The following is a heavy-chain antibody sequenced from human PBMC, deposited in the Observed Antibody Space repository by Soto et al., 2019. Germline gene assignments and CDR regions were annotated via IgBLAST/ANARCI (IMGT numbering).Heavy chain of an antibody. CDR3: AKGGRQWLVTSDFNY. Sequence: VQLVESGGGVVQPGRSLRLSCAASGFTCSDYAMHWVRKATGKGLEWVAVVSHDGRNTHYADSVKGRFTISRDSSKNTVSLAMTSLRAEDTAVYYCAKGGRQWLVTSDFNYRGQGALVTVSS. J-gene: IGHJ4*02. D-gene: IGHD6-19*01. CDR1: GFTCSDYA. V-gene: IGHV3-30*18. CDR2: VSHDGRNT.